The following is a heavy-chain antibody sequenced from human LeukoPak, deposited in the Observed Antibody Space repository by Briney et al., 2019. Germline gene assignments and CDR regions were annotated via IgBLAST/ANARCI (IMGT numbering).Heavy chain of an antibody. CDR2: IKQDGSEK. D-gene: IGHD5-18*01. J-gene: IGHJ4*02. CDR1: GFTFSSYW. V-gene: IGHV3-7*01. Sequence: GGSLRLSCAASGFTFSSYWMSWVRQAPGKGLEWVANIKQDGSEKYYVDSVKGRFTISRDNAKNSLYLQMSSLRAEDTAVYYCAREDTAMPFDYWGQGTLVTVSS. CDR3: AREDTAMPFDY.